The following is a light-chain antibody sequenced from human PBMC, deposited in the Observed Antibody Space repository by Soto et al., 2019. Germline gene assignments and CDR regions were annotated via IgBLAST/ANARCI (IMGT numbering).Light chain of an antibody. J-gene: IGLJ3*02. V-gene: IGLV2-14*01. Sequence: QSVLTQPASVSGSPGQSITISCTGTASDIGNYNYVSWYQQHPGKAPKLIIYGVSNRPSGVPNRFSGSKSGNAASLTISGLQAEDEADYYCSSYTAYTTLWVFGGGTK. CDR3: SSYTAYTTLWV. CDR2: GVS. CDR1: ASDIGNYNY.